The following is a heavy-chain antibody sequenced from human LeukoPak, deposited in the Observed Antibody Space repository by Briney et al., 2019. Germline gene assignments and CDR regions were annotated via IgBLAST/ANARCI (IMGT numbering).Heavy chain of an antibody. CDR1: GFTFSSYR. CDR2: ISSSSSYI. CDR3: ARERIAAADY. V-gene: IGHV3-21*01. D-gene: IGHD6-13*01. J-gene: IGHJ4*02. Sequence: GGSLRLSCAASGFTFSSYRMNWVRQAPGKGLEWVSSISSSSSYIYYADSVKGRFTISRDNAKNSLYLQMNSLRAEDTAVYYCARERIAAADYWGQGTLVTVSS.